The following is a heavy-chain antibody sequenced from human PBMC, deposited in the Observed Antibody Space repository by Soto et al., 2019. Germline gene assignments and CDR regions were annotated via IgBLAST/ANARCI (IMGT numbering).Heavy chain of an antibody. CDR3: ATDTLKLLLEPGYYQR. CDR2: FDPEDGET. Sequence: GASVKVSCKVSGYTLTELSMHWVRQAPGKGLEWMGGFDPEDGETIYAQKFQGRVTMTEDTSTDTAYMELSSLRSEDTAVYYCATDTLKLLLEPGYYQRWGQGTLGTFSS. D-gene: IGHD3-3*01. J-gene: IGHJ1*01. V-gene: IGHV1-24*01. CDR1: GYTLTELS.